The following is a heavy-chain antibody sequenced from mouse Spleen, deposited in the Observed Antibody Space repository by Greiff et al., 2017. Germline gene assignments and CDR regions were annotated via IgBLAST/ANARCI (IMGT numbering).Heavy chain of an antibody. D-gene: IGHD1-1*01. CDR1: GFTFSSYA. CDR2: ISDGGSYT. CDR3: ARETTTVVHWYFDV. Sequence: EVKLEESGGGLVKPGGSLKLSCAASGFTFSSYAMSWVRQTPEKRLEWVATISDGGSYTYYPDNVKGRFTISRDNAKNNLYLQMSHLKSEDTAMYYCARETTTVVHWYFDVWGTGTSVTVSS. J-gene: IGHJ1*03. V-gene: IGHV5-4*01.